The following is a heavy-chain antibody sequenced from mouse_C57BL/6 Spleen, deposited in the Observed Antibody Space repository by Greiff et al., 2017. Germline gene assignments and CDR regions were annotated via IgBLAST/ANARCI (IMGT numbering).Heavy chain of an antibody. CDR1: GFTFSSYT. Sequence: EVKLVESGGGLVKPGGSLKLSCAASGFTFSSYTMSWVRQTPEKRLEWVATISGGGGNTYYPDSLKGRFTISRDNAKNTQYLQMSSLRSEDTAFYYCARLHYAEDAMDYWGQGTSVTVSA. CDR2: ISGGGGNT. J-gene: IGHJ4*01. D-gene: IGHD1-2*01. CDR3: ARLHYAEDAMDY. V-gene: IGHV5-9*01.